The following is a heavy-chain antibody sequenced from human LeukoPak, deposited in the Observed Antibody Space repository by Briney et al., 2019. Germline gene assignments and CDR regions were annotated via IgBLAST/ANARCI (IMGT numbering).Heavy chain of an antibody. CDR1: GGSISSYY. Sequence: SETLSLTCTVSGGSISSYYWSWIRQPPGKGLEWIGYIYYSGSTNYNPSLKSRVTISVDTSKNQFSLKLSSVTAADTAVYYCARLYCGGDCYLNPWGLGTLVTVSS. CDR3: ARLYCGGDCYLNP. CDR2: IYYSGST. V-gene: IGHV4-59*08. J-gene: IGHJ5*02. D-gene: IGHD2-21*02.